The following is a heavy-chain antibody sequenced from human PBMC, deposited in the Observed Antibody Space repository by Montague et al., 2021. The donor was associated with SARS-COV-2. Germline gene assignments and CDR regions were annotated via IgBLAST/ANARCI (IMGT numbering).Heavy chain of an antibody. CDR2: IYYSGST. CDR3: ARSRENYNILTGYPYYLDY. J-gene: IGHJ4*02. Sequence: SETLSLTCTVSGGSISSGGYYWSWIRQHPGKGLEWIGYIYYSGSTNYNPSLRSRVTISVDTSKNQLSLKLSSVTAADTAVYYCARSRENYNILTGYPYYLDYWGQGTLVTVSS. D-gene: IGHD3-9*01. CDR1: GGSISSGGYY. V-gene: IGHV4-61*08.